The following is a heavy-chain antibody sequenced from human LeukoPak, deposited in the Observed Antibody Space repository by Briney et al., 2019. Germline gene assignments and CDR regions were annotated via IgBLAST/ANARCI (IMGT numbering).Heavy chain of an antibody. Sequence: GGSLRLSCVASGFRFSSYGMYWVRQAPGKGLEWVAFIQYDGSNRYYADSVKGRFTISRDNSKDTLYLQMNSLRGEGTAVYHCARRGMAAAGQFYFDNWGQGTLVTVSS. CDR3: ARRGMAAAGQFYFDN. D-gene: IGHD6-13*01. V-gene: IGHV3-30*02. CDR2: IQYDGSNR. J-gene: IGHJ4*02. CDR1: GFRFSSYG.